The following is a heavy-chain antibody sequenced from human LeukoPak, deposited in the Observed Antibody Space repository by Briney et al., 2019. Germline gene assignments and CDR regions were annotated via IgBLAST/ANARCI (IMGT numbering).Heavy chain of an antibody. Sequence: SETLSLTCSVSGGSISPYYWSWIRQPPGKGLEWIGYVSYRGHTNYNPSLESRVTMSVDTSKNQFSLKLSSVTAADTAVYYCARHDSSGPYNAFDIWGQGTMVTVSS. V-gene: IGHV4-59*08. CDR2: VSYRGHT. CDR1: GGSISPYY. CDR3: ARHDSSGPYNAFDI. D-gene: IGHD3-22*01. J-gene: IGHJ3*02.